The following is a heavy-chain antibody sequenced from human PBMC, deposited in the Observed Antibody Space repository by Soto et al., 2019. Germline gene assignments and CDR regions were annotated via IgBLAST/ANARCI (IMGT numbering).Heavy chain of an antibody. D-gene: IGHD3-22*01. Sequence: ASVKVSCKASGYTFTNYYMHWVRQAPGQGLEWMGWISAYNGNTNYAQKLQGRVTMTTDTSTSTAYMELRSLRSDDTAVYYCARNYYDSSGYYSPFDYWGQGTLVTVSS. CDR3: ARNYYDSSGYYSPFDY. J-gene: IGHJ4*02. CDR2: ISAYNGNT. V-gene: IGHV1-18*04. CDR1: GYTFTNYY.